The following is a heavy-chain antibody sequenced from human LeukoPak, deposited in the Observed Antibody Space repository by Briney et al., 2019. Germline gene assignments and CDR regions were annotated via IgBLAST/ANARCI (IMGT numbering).Heavy chain of an antibody. D-gene: IGHD6-19*01. Sequence: GGSLRLSCAASGFTFSSYAMHWVRQAPGKGLEWVAVISYDGSNKYYADSVKGRFTISGDNSKNTLYLQMNSLRAEDTAVYYCARDLNSSESITEYSSGWNYFDYWGQGTLVTVSS. CDR2: ISYDGSNK. J-gene: IGHJ4*02. CDR3: ARDLNSSESITEYSSGWNYFDY. CDR1: GFTFSSYA. V-gene: IGHV3-30-3*01.